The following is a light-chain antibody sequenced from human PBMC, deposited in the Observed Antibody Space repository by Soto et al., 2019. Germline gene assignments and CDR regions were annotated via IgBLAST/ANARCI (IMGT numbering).Light chain of an antibody. CDR1: QSISGW. CDR2: DAS. V-gene: IGKV1-5*01. CDR3: QQYNSYST. J-gene: IGKJ1*01. Sequence: DIQMTQSPSTLSASVGDRVTITCRASQSISGWLAWYQQTPGKAPKLLIYDASSLESGVPSRFSGSGSGTEFTLTISSLQPDDFATYYCQQYNSYSTFGQGTKV.